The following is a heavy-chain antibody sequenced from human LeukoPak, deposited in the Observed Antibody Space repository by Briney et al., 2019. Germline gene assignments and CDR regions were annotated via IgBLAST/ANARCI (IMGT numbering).Heavy chain of an antibody. CDR3: ASLRERSYYARGFDY. V-gene: IGHV4-39*01. J-gene: IGHJ4*02. CDR2: INHSGST. Sequence: ASETLSLTCNVSGDSISSSSYYWSWIRVPPGKGLEWIGEINHSGSTNYNPSLKSRVTISVDTSKNQFSLKLSSVTAANTAVYYCASLRERSYYARGFDYWGQGTLVTVSS. D-gene: IGHD1-26*01. CDR1: GDSISSSSYY.